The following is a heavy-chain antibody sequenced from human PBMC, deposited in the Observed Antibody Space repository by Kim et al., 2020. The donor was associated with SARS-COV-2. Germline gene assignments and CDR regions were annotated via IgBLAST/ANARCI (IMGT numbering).Heavy chain of an antibody. D-gene: IGHD3-3*01. J-gene: IGHJ4*02. CDR3: TSNDFWSGYYFDY. Sequence: EYAASVKGRFTISRDDSKSIADLRMNSLNTEDTAVYYCTSNDFWSGYYFDYWGQGTLVTVSS. V-gene: IGHV3-49*02.